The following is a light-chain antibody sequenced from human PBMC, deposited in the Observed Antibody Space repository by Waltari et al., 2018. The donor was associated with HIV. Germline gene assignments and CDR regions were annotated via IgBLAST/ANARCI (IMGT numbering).Light chain of an antibody. V-gene: IGKV2-28*01. Sequence: DILMTKSPLSLPVTPGESASISCRSSQSLLHSDGNNHLDWYLQKQGQSPQLLIYLSSTRASGVPDRFSGSGSCTDFTLKISRVEAEDVGVYYCMQSLQTLYSFGQGTKLEIK. CDR3: MQSLQTLYS. CDR2: LSS. J-gene: IGKJ2*01. CDR1: QSLLHSDGNNH.